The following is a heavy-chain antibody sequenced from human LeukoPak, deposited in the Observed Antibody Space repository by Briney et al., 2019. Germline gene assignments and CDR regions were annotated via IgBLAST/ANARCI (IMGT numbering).Heavy chain of an antibody. CDR3: AGGKLRFLEWYPTGYYFDY. CDR2: ISGSGGST. J-gene: IGHJ4*02. Sequence: GGSLRLSCAASGFTFSSYAMSWVRQAPGKGLEWVSAISGSGGSTYYADSVKGRFTLPRDNSKNTLYLQMNSLRAEDTAVYYCAGGKLRFLEWYPTGYYFDYWGQGTLVTVSS. D-gene: IGHD3-3*01. CDR1: GFTFSSYA. V-gene: IGHV3-23*01.